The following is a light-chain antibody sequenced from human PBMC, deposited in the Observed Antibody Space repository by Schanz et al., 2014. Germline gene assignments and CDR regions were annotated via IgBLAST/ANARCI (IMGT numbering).Light chain of an antibody. CDR3: QQRSNWLT. CDR2: GAS. CDR1: QSVSSNS. Sequence: EVVLTQSPGTLSLSPGDRATLSCRASQSVSSNSLAWYQQKPGQAPRLLIYGASSRATGIPDRFSGSGSGTAFTLTISSLEPEDFAVYYCQQRSNWLTFGGGTKVEIK. J-gene: IGKJ4*01. V-gene: IGKV3D-20*02.